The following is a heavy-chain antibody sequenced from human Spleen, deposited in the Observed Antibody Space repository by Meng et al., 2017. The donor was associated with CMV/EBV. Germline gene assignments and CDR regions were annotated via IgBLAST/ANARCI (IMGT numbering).Heavy chain of an antibody. CDR1: GFSFSSYA. D-gene: IGHD6-13*01. Sequence: GGSLRLSCAASGFSFSSYAMSWVRQAPGKGPEWVSYISSSGDTTHFADSVKGRFTISRDNARNLLYLQMSSLTAEDTAVYYCARPYSSSWTYFEYWGQGTLVTVSS. CDR3: ARPYSSSWTYFEY. J-gene: IGHJ4*02. V-gene: IGHV3-48*03. CDR2: ISSSGDTT.